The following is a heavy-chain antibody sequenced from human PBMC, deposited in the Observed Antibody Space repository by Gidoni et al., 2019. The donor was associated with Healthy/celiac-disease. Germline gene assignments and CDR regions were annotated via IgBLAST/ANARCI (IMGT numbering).Heavy chain of an antibody. CDR3: ARVGQGRSFKSEPYWFDY. V-gene: IGHV1-18*01. Sequence: QVQLVQSGAEVKKPGASVKVSFKASGYTFTIYGISWVRQAPGQGLEWMGWISAYNGNTNYAQKLQGRVTMTTDTSTSTAYMELRSLRSDDTAVYYCARVGQGRSFKSEPYWFDYWGQGTLVTVSS. D-gene: IGHD2-8*02. J-gene: IGHJ4*02. CDR2: ISAYNGNT. CDR1: GYTFTIYG.